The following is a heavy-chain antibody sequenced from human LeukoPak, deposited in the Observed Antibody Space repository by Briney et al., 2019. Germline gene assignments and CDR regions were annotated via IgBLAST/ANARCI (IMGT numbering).Heavy chain of an antibody. V-gene: IGHV3-66*01. J-gene: IGHJ5*02. CDR3: VRGNGDVGGRLDP. CDR2: LYAGGST. CDR1: GFTMSGIH. D-gene: IGHD2-8*01. Sequence: AGGSPRLSCTASGFTMSGIHMNWVRQAPGKGLDWVSGLYAGGSTYYAGSVTGSFTISRDDSKNTLYLQMTGLRVDDTAIYYCVRGNGDVGGRLDPWGQGAWVIVSS.